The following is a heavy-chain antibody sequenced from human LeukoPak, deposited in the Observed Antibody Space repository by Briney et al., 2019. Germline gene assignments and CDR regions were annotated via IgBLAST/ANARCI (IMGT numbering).Heavy chain of an antibody. D-gene: IGHD3-10*01. CDR1: GGSISSGGYS. V-gene: IGHV4-30-2*01. J-gene: IGHJ6*02. CDR2: IYHSGST. Sequence: SETLSLTCAVSGGSISSGGYSWSWIRQPPGKGLEWIGYIYHSGSTYYNPSLKSRVTISVDRSKNQFSLKLSSVTAADTAVYYCARAPNYGSGSLRMDVWGQGTTVTVSS. CDR3: ARAPNYGSGSLRMDV.